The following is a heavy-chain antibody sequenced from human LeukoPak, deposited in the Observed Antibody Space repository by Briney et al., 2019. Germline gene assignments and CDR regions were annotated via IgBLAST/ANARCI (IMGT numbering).Heavy chain of an antibody. CDR3: ARGRRSRYCSGTSFYTATPNWFDP. V-gene: IGHV4-34*01. J-gene: IGHJ5*02. Sequence: PSETLSLTCAVYGGSFSGYSWSWIRQPPGKGLEWIGEVNHGGSTNYNPPLKSRVTISVDTSKNRFSLNLSSVTAADTAVYYCARGRRSRYCSGTSFYTATPNWFDPWGQGTLVTVSS. CDR1: GGSFSGYS. CDR2: VNHGGST. D-gene: IGHD2-2*02.